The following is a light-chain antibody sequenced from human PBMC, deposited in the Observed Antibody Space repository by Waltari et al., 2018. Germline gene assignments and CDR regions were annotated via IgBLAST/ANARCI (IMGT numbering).Light chain of an antibody. V-gene: IGLV1-40*01. CDR3: QSYDSSLSGV. Sequence: QSVLTPPPSVSGTPGQTVTISCTGSSSNIGAGYEVHWYQQLPGTAPKLLVSGDDNRPSGVPDRFSGSKSGSSASLAITGLQAEDEADYYCQSYDSSLSGVFGGGTKLTVL. CDR1: SSNIGAGYE. J-gene: IGLJ2*01. CDR2: GDD.